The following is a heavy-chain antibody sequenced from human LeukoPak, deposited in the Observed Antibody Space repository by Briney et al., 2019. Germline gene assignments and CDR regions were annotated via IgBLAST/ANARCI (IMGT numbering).Heavy chain of an antibody. CDR3: ARRAGAYSHPYDY. Sequence: GGSLRLSCAASGFTFSSYAMSWVRQAPGKGLEWVSDINGSGGSTYYADSVKGRFTISRDNSKNTLYLQMNSLRAEDTAVYYCARRAGAYSHPYDYWGQGTLVTVSS. J-gene: IGHJ4*02. D-gene: IGHD4/OR15-4a*01. CDR2: INGSGGST. CDR1: GFTFSSYA. V-gene: IGHV3-23*01.